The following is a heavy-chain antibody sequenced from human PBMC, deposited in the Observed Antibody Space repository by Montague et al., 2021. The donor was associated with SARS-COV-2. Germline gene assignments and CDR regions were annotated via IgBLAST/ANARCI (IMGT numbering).Heavy chain of an antibody. Sequence: SETLSLTCTVSGDSIRTNYWSWIRQPPGQRLEWIGYVDNSGSTDYSPSLKSRVTISLETSKRQFSLRLNSVTEADTAAYYCTTGEGVYGWRYYFDYWSQGTLVTVSS. CDR2: VDNSGST. J-gene: IGHJ4*02. CDR1: GDSIRTNY. V-gene: IGHV4-59*01. D-gene: IGHD6-19*01. CDR3: TTGEGVYGWRYYFDY.